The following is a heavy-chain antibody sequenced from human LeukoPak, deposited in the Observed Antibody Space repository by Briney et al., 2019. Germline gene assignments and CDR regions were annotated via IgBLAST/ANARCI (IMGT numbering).Heavy chain of an antibody. J-gene: IGHJ4*02. CDR2: ISGSGDTT. CDR1: GFIFSNYA. CDR3: AKLYSSSWYYFDY. D-gene: IGHD6-13*01. V-gene: IGHV3-23*01. Sequence: GGSLRLSCATSGFIFSNYAVNWVRQAPGKGLEWVSIISGSGDTTYYADSVKGRFTISRDNSKNTLYLQMNSLRAEDTAVYYCAKLYSSSWYYFDYWGQGTLVTVSS.